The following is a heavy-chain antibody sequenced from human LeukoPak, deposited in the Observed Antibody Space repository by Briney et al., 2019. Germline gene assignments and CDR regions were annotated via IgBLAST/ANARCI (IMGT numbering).Heavy chain of an antibody. Sequence: GASVKVSCKASGYTFTSYNINWVRQATGQGLEWMGWMNPNSGNTGYAQKFQGRVTMTRNTSISTAYMELSSLRSEDTAVYYCARGSHYYGSGSYHYYYYMDVWGKGTTVTISS. V-gene: IGHV1-8*01. J-gene: IGHJ6*03. CDR1: GYTFTSYN. CDR2: MNPNSGNT. CDR3: ARGSHYYGSGSYHYYYYMDV. D-gene: IGHD3-10*01.